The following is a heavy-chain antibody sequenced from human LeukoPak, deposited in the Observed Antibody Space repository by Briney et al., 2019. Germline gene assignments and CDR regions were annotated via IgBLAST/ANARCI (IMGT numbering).Heavy chain of an antibody. V-gene: IGHV3-48*04. Sequence: GGSLRLSCAASGFTLSTYAMSWVRQVPGKGLEWVSYISSSSSTIYYADSVKGRFTISRDNAKNSLYLQMNSLRAEDTAVYYCARDSGWFGEFAFDIWGQGTMVTVSS. CDR2: ISSSSSTI. J-gene: IGHJ3*02. CDR1: GFTLSTYA. CDR3: ARDSGWFGEFAFDI. D-gene: IGHD3-10*01.